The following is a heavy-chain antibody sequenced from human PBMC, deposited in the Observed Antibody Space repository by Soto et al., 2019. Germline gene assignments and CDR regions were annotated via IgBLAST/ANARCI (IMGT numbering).Heavy chain of an antibody. V-gene: IGHV1-58*01. J-gene: IGHJ4*02. Sequence: SVKVSCKASGFTFPSSAVQWVRQARGQRLEWIGWIVVGSGNTNSAQKFQERVTFTRDMSTSTVYMELSSLIFDDTAVYYCAADDMTTFIWGQGTLVTVSS. D-gene: IGHD1-1*01. CDR3: AADDMTTFI. CDR2: IVVGSGNT. CDR1: GFTFPSSA.